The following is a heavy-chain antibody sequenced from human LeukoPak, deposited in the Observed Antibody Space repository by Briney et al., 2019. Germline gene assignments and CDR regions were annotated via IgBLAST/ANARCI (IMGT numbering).Heavy chain of an antibody. CDR1: GFTFSDYW. J-gene: IGHJ4*02. Sequence: GGSLRLSCAASGFTFSDYWMSWVRQAPGQGLEWVAKINQDGREQHFVDSVKGRFTISRDNAQNSLFLQMDSLRAEDTAVYYCTGGALDHWGQGALVSVSS. CDR3: TGGALDH. CDR2: INQDGREQ. V-gene: IGHV3-7*04.